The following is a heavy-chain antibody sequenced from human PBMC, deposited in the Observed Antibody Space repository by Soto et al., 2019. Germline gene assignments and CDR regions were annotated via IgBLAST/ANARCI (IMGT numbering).Heavy chain of an antibody. D-gene: IGHD6-13*01. CDR3: ATEYSSTLYLDY. J-gene: IGHJ4*02. CDR1: GFTFSSFN. V-gene: IGHV3-33*01. CDR2: RWYDVNTK. Sequence: GVSLRLSCAASGFTFSSFNMHWHRQAPGKGPEWMAVRWYDVNTKFYADSVKGRFTISRDNSKNTLFLQVNSLRAEDTAVYYCATEYSSTLYLDYWGQGTLVTVSS.